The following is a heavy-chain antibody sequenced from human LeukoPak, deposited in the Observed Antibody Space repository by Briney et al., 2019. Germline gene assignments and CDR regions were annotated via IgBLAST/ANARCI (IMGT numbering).Heavy chain of an antibody. CDR3: ARENMVVAGRMDV. CDR1: GGSISSYY. D-gene: IGHD3-10*01. J-gene: IGHJ6*02. V-gene: IGHV4-4*07. Sequence: SETLPLTCNVSGGSISSYYLSWIRQPAGKGLEWIGRIYTSGSTNYNPCLKSRVTMSVDTSKNQCYLKLSSVTAADTAVYYCARENMVVAGRMDVWGQGTTVTVSS. CDR2: IYTSGST.